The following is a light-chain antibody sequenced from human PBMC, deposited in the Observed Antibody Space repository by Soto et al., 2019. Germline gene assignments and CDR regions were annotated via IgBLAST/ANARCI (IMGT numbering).Light chain of an antibody. CDR2: DND. CDR3: GTWDNSLGDGHVV. V-gene: IGLV1-51*01. J-gene: IGLJ2*01. Sequence: QSVVTQAPSVSGTPGQRVTISCSGSSSNIESNWVSWYQQLPGTAPKLLIYDNDKRPSGIPDRFSGSKSGTSATLGITGLQTGDEADYYCGTWDNSLGDGHVVFGGGTKVTVL. CDR1: SSNIESNW.